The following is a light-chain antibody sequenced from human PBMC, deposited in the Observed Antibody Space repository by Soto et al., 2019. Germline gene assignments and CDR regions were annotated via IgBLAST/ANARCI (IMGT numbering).Light chain of an antibody. J-gene: IGLJ2*01. CDR2: DVT. CDR1: SSDVGGYNY. Sequence: QSALTQPRSVSGSPGQSVTISCTGTSSDVGGYNYVSWYQQHPGKAPKFMIYDVTKRPSGVPDRFSGSKSGNTASLTISGLQAEDEADYFCCSYAGSYTVLFGGGTQLTV. CDR3: CSYAGSYTVL. V-gene: IGLV2-11*01.